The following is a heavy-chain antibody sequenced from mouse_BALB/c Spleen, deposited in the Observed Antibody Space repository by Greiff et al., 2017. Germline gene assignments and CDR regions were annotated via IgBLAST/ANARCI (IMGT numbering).Heavy chain of an antibody. CDR2: ISSGGSYT. D-gene: IGHD2-4*01. V-gene: IGHV5-6-4*01. CDR1: GFTFSSYT. Sequence: EVKVVESGGGLVKPGGSLKLSCAASGFTFSSYTMSWVRQTPEKRLEWVATISSGGSYTYYPDSLKGRFTISRDNAKNTLYLQMSSLKSEDTAMYYCTRVMITYYAMDYWGQGTSVTVSS. J-gene: IGHJ4*01. CDR3: TRVMITYYAMDY.